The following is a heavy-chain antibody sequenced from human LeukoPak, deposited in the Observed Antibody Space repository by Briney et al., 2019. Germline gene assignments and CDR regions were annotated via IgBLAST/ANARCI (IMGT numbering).Heavy chain of an antibody. CDR2: IGGRTDTT. D-gene: IGHD2-15*01. CDR3: ATEGGPPIERY. J-gene: IGHJ4*02. V-gene: IGHV3-23*01. CDR1: GFTFSIYA. Sequence: GGSLRLSCAASGFTFSIYAMSWVRQAPGKGLGWVSAIGGRTDTTYYADSVKGRFTISRDNSKNTLFLQMNSLRAEDTAVYYCATEGGPPIERYWGQGTLVTVPS.